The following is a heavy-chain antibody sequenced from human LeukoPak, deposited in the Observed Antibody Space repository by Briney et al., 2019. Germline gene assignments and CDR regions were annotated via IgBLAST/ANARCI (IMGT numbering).Heavy chain of an antibody. CDR2: TYYRSKWYN. CDR1: GDSVSSNSAA. J-gene: IGHJ5*02. CDR3: ARGGRSMTYSSSWWWAGPNWFDP. V-gene: IGHV6-1*01. D-gene: IGHD6-13*01. Sequence: SQTLSRTCAISGDSVSSNSAAWNWIRQSPSRGLEWLGRTYYRSKWYNDYAVSVKSRITINPDTSKNQFSLQLNSVTPEDTAVYYCARGGRSMTYSSSWWWAGPNWFDPWGQGTLVTVSS.